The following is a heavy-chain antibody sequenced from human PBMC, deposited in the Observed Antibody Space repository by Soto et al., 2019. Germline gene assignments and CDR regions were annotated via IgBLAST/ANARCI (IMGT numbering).Heavy chain of an antibody. CDR2: INPSGGST. V-gene: IGHV1-46*03. CDR1: GYTFTSYY. Sequence: ASVKVSCKASGYTFTSYYMHWVRQAPGQGLEWMGIINPSGGSTSYAQKFQGRVTMTRDTSTSTVYMELSSLRSEDTAVYYCARDRKGIVRIDAFDIWGQGTMVTVSS. J-gene: IGHJ3*02. CDR3: ARDRKGIVRIDAFDI. D-gene: IGHD2-8*01.